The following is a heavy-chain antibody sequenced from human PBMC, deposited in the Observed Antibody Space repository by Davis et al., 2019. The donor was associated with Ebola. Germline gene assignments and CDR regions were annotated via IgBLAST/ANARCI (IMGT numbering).Heavy chain of an antibody. CDR3: ARDDKGGRWSWFDP. CDR2: ISAYNGNT. D-gene: IGHD4-23*01. J-gene: IGHJ5*02. V-gene: IGHV1-18*01. CDR1: GYTFTSYG. Sequence: ASVKVSCKASGYTFTSYGISWVRQAPGQGLEWMGWISAYNGNTNYAQKLQGRVTLTTDAATSTASMELRSLRSDDTAVYYCARDDKGGRWSWFDPWGQGTLVTVSS.